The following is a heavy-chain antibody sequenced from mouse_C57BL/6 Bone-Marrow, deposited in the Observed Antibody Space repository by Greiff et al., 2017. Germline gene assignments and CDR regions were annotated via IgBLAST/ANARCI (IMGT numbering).Heavy chain of an antibody. Sequence: VHLVESGAELVKPGASVKLSCKASGYTFTEYTIHWVKQRSGQGLEWIGWFYPGSGSIKYNEKFKDKATLTADKSSSTVYMELSRLTSEDSAVYFCARHEEGGNFFDYWGQGTTLTVSS. CDR2: FYPGSGSI. CDR1: GYTFTEYT. J-gene: IGHJ2*01. V-gene: IGHV1-62-2*01. CDR3: ARHEEGGNFFDY. D-gene: IGHD1-1*02.